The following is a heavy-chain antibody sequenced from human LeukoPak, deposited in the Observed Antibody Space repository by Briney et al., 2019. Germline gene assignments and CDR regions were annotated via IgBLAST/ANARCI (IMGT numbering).Heavy chain of an antibody. D-gene: IGHD4-17*01. CDR1: GFTFSTYA. V-gene: IGHV3-30*04. Sequence: PGGSLRLSCAASGFTFSTYAMHWVRQAPGKGLEWVAVISYDGSSKYYADSVKGRFTISRDNSKNTLYLQMNSLRAEDTAVYYCARGHTAVTRHLDFWGQGTLVTVSS. J-gene: IGHJ4*02. CDR2: ISYDGSSK. CDR3: ARGHTAVTRHLDF.